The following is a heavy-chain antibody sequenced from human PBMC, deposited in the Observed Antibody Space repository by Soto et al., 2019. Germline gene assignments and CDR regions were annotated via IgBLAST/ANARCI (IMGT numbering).Heavy chain of an antibody. D-gene: IGHD1-26*01. Sequence: SETLSLTCTVSGGSISSSSYYWGWIRQPPGKGLEWIGSIYYSGSTYYNKSLKSRVTISVDTSKNQFSLKLSSVTAADTAVYYCARISGSYPAFDIWGQGTMVTVSS. V-gene: IGHV4-39*01. J-gene: IGHJ3*02. CDR1: GGSISSSSYY. CDR3: ARISGSYPAFDI. CDR2: IYYSGST.